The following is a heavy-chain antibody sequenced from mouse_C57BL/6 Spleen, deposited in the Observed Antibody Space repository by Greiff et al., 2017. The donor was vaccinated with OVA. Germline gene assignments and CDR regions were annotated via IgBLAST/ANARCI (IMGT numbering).Heavy chain of an antibody. CDR2: IDPSDSYT. CDR3: ARGNYEAWFAY. V-gene: IGHV1-59*01. D-gene: IGHD2-1*01. Sequence: QVQLQQPGAELVRPGTSVKLSCKASGYTFTSYWMHWVKQRPGQGLEWIGVIDPSDSYTNYNQKFKGKATLTVDTSSSTAYMQLSSLTSEDSAVYYCARGNYEAWFAYWGQGTLVTVSA. CDR1: GYTFTSYW. J-gene: IGHJ3*01.